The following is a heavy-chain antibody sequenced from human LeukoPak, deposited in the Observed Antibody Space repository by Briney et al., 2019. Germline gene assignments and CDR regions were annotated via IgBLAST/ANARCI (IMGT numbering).Heavy chain of an antibody. Sequence: GGSLRLSCAASGSTFSSYGMHWVRQAPGKGLEWVAVIWYDGSNKYYADSVKGRFTISRDNSKNTLYLQMNSLRAEDTAVYYCARSLDTAMVTGYWGQGTLVTVSS. J-gene: IGHJ4*02. D-gene: IGHD5-18*01. CDR3: ARSLDTAMVTGY. CDR1: GSTFSSYG. CDR2: IWYDGSNK. V-gene: IGHV3-33*01.